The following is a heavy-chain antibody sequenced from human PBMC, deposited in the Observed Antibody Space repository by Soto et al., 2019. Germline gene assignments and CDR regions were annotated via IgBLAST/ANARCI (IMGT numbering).Heavy chain of an antibody. CDR1: GYTFTSYG. J-gene: IGHJ4*02. CDR2: ISAYNGNT. D-gene: IGHD2-15*01. Sequence: QVQLVQSGAEVKKPGASVKVSCKASGYTFTSYGISWVRQAPGQGLEWMGWISAYNGNTNYAQKLQGRVTMTTDTSTNTAYRELRSLRSDDTAVYYCVVAAQPYYFDYWGQGTLVTVSS. V-gene: IGHV1-18*01. CDR3: VVAAQPYYFDY.